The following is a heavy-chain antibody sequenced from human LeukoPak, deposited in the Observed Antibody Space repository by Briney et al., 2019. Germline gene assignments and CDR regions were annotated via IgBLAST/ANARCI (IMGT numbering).Heavy chain of an antibody. V-gene: IGHV1-46*01. D-gene: IGHD6-13*01. CDR1: GYTFTSYY. Sequence: GASVKVSCKDSGYTFTSYYMHWVRQTPGQGLEWMGIINPSGGSTSYAQKFQGRVTMTRDTSTSTVYMELSRLRSEDTAVYYCAGHTIRIAAVDDAFDIWGQGTMVTVSS. J-gene: IGHJ3*02. CDR3: AGHTIRIAAVDDAFDI. CDR2: INPSGGST.